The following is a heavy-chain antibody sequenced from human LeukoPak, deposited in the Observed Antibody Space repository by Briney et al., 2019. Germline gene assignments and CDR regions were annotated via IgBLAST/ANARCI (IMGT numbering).Heavy chain of an antibody. CDR3: ARSRKGYQLLSTNRDYYYMDV. CDR2: ISNTGNAI. D-gene: IGHD2-2*01. CDR1: GFTFSSYE. Sequence: PGGSLRLSCAASGFTFSSYEMNWVRQAPGKGLEWVSFISNTGNAIYYADSVKGRFTISRDNAKNSVYLQMNSLRADDTAVYYCARSRKGYQLLSTNRDYYYMDVWGKGTTVTLSS. J-gene: IGHJ6*03. V-gene: IGHV3-48*03.